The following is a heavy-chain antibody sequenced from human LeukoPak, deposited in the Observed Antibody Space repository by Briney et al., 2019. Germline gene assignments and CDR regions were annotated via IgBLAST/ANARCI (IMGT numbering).Heavy chain of an antibody. CDR1: GFTFSSHW. D-gene: IGHD3-3*01. Sequence: PGGSPRLSCAASGFTFSSHWMHWVRQAPGKGLVWVSRISSDGTNTNYADSVKGRFTISRDNAKNSLYLQMNSLRAEDTALYHCARDKNQTYYDFWSGYYSVWFDPWGQGTLVTVSS. V-gene: IGHV3-74*01. CDR3: ARDKNQTYYDFWSGYYSVWFDP. J-gene: IGHJ5*02. CDR2: ISSDGTNT.